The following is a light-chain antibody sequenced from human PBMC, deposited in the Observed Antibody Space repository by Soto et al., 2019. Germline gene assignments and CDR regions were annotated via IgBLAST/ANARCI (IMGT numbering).Light chain of an antibody. CDR3: QQYNNWPHT. J-gene: IGKJ2*01. CDR1: QSVSSD. V-gene: IGKV3-15*01. Sequence: EIVMTQSPATLSLSPGERATLSCRASQSVSSDLAWYLQKPGQAHSLLIYGASTRATGMPARFSGSGSGTEFTLTISSLQSEDFGVYYCQQYNNWPHTFGQGTKLEIK. CDR2: GAS.